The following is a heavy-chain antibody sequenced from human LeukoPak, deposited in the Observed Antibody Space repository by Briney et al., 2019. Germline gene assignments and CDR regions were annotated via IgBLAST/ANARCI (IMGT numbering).Heavy chain of an antibody. J-gene: IGHJ4*02. D-gene: IGHD5-12*01. CDR1: GFTFSSYS. Sequence: GGSLRLSCAASGFTFSSYSMTWVRQAPGKGLEWVSSISSSTTYMYYADSVKGRFTISRDNAKNSLYLQMNSLRAEDMALYYCAKDIRGGYDDYYFDYWGQGTLVTVSS. CDR2: ISSSTTYM. CDR3: AKDIRGGYDDYYFDY. V-gene: IGHV3-21*04.